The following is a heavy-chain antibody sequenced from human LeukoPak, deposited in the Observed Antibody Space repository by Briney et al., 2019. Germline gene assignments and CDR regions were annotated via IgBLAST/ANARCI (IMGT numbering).Heavy chain of an antibody. V-gene: IGHV4-39*01. CDR1: GGSISSSSYY. CDR3: ARHEDRNWYFDH. CDR2: IYYSGST. J-gene: IGHJ4*02. Sequence: SETLSLTCTVSGGSISSSSYYWGWIRQPPGKGLEWIGTIYYSGSTYYNPSLKSRVTISVDTSKNQFSLKLSSVTAPDTAVYYCARHEDRNWYFDHWGQGTLVTVSS. D-gene: IGHD1-1*01.